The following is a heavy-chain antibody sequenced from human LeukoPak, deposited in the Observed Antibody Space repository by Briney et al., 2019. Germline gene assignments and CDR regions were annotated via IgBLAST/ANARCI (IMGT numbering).Heavy chain of an antibody. D-gene: IGHD3-22*01. V-gene: IGHV4-34*01. Sequence: PSETLSLTCAVYGGSFSGYYWSWNRQPPGKGLEWIGEINHSGSTNYNPSLKSRVTISVDTSKNQFSLKLSSVPAADTAVYYCAREGYYDSSGYLNFDYWGQGTLVTVSS. CDR1: GGSFSGYY. CDR2: INHSGST. CDR3: AREGYYDSSGYLNFDY. J-gene: IGHJ4*02.